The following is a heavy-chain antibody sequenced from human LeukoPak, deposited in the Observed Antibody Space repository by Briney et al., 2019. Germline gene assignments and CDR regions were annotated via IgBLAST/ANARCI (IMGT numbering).Heavy chain of an antibody. V-gene: IGHV1-46*01. Sequence: ASVKVCCKASGYTFTSYYMHWVRQAPGQGLEWMGIINPSGGSTSYAQKFQGRVTMTRDTSTSTVYMELSSLRSEDTAVYYCARDWYAVDTAMVSWFDPWGQGTLVTVSS. CDR3: ARDWYAVDTAMVSWFDP. J-gene: IGHJ5*02. CDR1: GYTFTSYY. D-gene: IGHD5-18*01. CDR2: INPSGGST.